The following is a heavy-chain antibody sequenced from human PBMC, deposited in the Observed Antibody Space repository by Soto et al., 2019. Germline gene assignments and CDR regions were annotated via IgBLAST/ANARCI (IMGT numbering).Heavy chain of an antibody. CDR2: INHSGST. V-gene: IGHV4-34*01. CDR1: GGSFSGYY. D-gene: IGHD6-19*01. J-gene: IGHJ4*02. CDR3: ARGEHIAVAGYFDY. Sequence: PSETLSLTCAVYGGSFSGYYWSWIRQPPGKGLEWIGEINHSGSTNYNPSLKSRVTISVDTSKNQFSLKLSSVTAADTAVYYCARGEHIAVAGYFDYWGQGTLVTVSS.